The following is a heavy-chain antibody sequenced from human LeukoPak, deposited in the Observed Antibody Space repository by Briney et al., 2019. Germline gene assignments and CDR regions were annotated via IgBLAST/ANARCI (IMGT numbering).Heavy chain of an antibody. D-gene: IGHD3-10*01. CDR1: GFTFSSYT. J-gene: IGHJ6*02. V-gene: IGHV3-23*01. CDR2: ISGSGGST. Sequence: GGSLRLSCAASGFTFSSYTMSWVRQAPGKGLEWVSAISGSGGSTYYADSVKGRFTISRDNSKNTLYLQMNSLRAEDTAVYYCAKDLYYYGSGSKHYYYYGMDVWGQGTTVTVSS. CDR3: AKDLYYYGSGSKHYYYYGMDV.